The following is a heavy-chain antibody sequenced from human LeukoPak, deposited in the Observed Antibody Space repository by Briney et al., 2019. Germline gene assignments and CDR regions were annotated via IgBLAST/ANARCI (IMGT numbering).Heavy chain of an antibody. CDR3: ANTEQYYDILTGYSKAFDY. Sequence: GGSLRLSCTASGFTFSSFWMHWVRQAPGKELVWVSRISTDGSSTSYADSVKGRFTISRDDAKNTLYLQMNSLRAEDTAVYYCANTEQYYDILTGYSKAFDYWGQGTLVTVSS. V-gene: IGHV3-74*01. CDR1: GFTFSSFW. CDR2: ISTDGSST. J-gene: IGHJ4*02. D-gene: IGHD3-9*01.